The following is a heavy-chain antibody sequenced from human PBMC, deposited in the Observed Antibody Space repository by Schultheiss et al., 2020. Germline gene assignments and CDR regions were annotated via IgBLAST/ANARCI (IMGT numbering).Heavy chain of an antibody. D-gene: IGHD5-24*01. V-gene: IGHV2-5*02. Sequence: SGPTLVKPTQTLTLTCTFSGFSLSTSGVGVGWIRQPPGKALEWLALIYWDDDKRYSPSLKSRVTITKDTSKNQVVLTMTNMDPVDTATYYCARISIDGYNFPFDYWGQGTLVTVAS. J-gene: IGHJ4*02. CDR3: ARISIDGYNFPFDY. CDR2: IYWDDDK. CDR1: GFSLSTSGVG.